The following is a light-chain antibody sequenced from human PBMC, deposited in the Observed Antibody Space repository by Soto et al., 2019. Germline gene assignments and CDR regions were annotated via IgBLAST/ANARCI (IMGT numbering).Light chain of an antibody. CDR3: QQSYSTRPGP. CDR1: QSISGW. CDR2: KAS. V-gene: IGKV1-5*03. J-gene: IGKJ1*01. Sequence: DIQVTHSPSTVAACVGDRVTITCRASQSISGWLAWYQQKPGKAPKLLIYKASSLESGVPSRFSGSGSGTEFTLTISSLQPEVWATVYCQQSYSTRPGPFGQGTNVDIK.